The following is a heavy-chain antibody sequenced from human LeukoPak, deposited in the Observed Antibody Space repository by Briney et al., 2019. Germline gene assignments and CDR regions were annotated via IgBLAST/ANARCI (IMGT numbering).Heavy chain of an antibody. CDR1: GFTFSSYG. CDR2: IRYDGSNK. Sequence: GGSLRLSCAASGFTFSSYGMHWVRQAPGKGLEWVAFIRYDGSNKYYADSVKGRFTISRDNSKNTLYLQMNSLRAEDTAVYYCAKDRGGYSYGTFDYWGQGTLVTVSS. CDR3: AKDRGGYSYGTFDY. D-gene: IGHD5-18*01. V-gene: IGHV3-30*02. J-gene: IGHJ4*02.